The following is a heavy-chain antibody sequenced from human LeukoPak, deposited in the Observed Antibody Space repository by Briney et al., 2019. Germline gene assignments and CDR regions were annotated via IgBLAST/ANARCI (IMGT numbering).Heavy chain of an antibody. CDR2: ITSSSSYI. D-gene: IGHD2-21*01. CDR3: ARFAEVYYYVDV. Sequence: PGGSLRLSCAASGFSFSSYHMNWVRQAPGKGLEWVSSITSSSSYIYYADSVKGRFTISRDDAKKSLYLQMNSLRAEDTAVYFCARFAEVYYYVDVWGTGTTVIVSS. V-gene: IGHV3-21*01. J-gene: IGHJ6*03. CDR1: GFSFSSYH.